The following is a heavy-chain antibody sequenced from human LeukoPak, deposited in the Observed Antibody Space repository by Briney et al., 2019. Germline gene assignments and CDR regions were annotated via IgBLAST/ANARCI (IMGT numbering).Heavy chain of an antibody. J-gene: IGHJ5*02. CDR1: GYTFTGYY. CDR3: ARDLYGSGSYYKGFDP. Sequence: ASVKVSCKASGYTFTGYYMHWVRQAPGQGLEWMGWINPNSGGTNYAQKFQGWVTMTRDTSISTAYMELSRLRSDDTAVYYCARDLYGSGSYYKGFDPWGQGTLVTVSS. CDR2: INPNSGGT. D-gene: IGHD3-10*01. V-gene: IGHV1-2*04.